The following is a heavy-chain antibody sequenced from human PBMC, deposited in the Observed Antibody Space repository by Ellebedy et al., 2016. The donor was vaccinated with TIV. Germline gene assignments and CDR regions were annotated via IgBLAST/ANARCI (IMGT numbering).Heavy chain of an antibody. D-gene: IGHD3-10*01. CDR1: GYTFTSYA. V-gene: IGHV1-3*01. CDR3: ARDERGALLWFGELYFDY. J-gene: IGHJ4*02. CDR2: INAGNGNT. Sequence: AVSVKVSCKASGYTFTSYAMHWVRQAPGQRLEWMGWINAGNGNTKYSQKFQGRVTITRDTSASTAYMELSSLRSEDTAVYYCARDERGALLWFGELYFDYWGQGTLVTVSS.